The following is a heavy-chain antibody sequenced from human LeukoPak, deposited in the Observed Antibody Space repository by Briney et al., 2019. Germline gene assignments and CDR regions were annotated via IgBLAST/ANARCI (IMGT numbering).Heavy chain of an antibody. V-gene: IGHV3-48*04. Sequence: GGSLRLSCAASGFTFSSYWMSWVRQAPGKGLEWVSYISSSGSTIYYADSVKGRFTISRDNAKNSLYLQMNSLRAEDTAVYYCTPMIVVVMGDAFDIWGQGTMVTVSS. J-gene: IGHJ3*02. CDR2: ISSSGSTI. D-gene: IGHD3-22*01. CDR3: TPMIVVVMGDAFDI. CDR1: GFTFSSYW.